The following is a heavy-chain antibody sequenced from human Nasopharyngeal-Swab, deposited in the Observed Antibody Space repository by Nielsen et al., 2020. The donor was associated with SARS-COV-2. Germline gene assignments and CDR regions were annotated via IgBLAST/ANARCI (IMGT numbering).Heavy chain of an antibody. CDR3: AREGEYGAYDAPDY. Sequence: SVTVSCKTSGDTFTNSAISWVRQAPGQGLEWMGGIVPALGLPNYAQKFRGRVTISADRFTTTSYLELSSLRSEDTAIYYCAREGEYGAYDAPDYWGQGTLVTVSS. V-gene: IGHV1-69*10. D-gene: IGHD5-12*01. J-gene: IGHJ4*02. CDR2: IVPALGLP. CDR1: GDTFTNSA.